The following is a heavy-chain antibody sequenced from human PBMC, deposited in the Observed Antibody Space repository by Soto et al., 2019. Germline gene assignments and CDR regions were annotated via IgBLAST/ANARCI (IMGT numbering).Heavy chain of an antibody. CDR1: GDSVSSNSAA. CDR3: VRDLFDYDSMSGIAARNTGVY. CDR2: TYYRSKWYN. D-gene: IGHD6-6*01. J-gene: IGHJ4*02. Sequence: PSQTLSLTCAISGDSVSSNSAAWNWIRQSPSRGLEWLGRTYYRSKWYNDYEVSVKSRITINPDTSKNQFSLQLNSVTPEDTAVYYCVRDLFDYDSMSGIAARNTGVYWCQGPLVTVSS. V-gene: IGHV6-1*01.